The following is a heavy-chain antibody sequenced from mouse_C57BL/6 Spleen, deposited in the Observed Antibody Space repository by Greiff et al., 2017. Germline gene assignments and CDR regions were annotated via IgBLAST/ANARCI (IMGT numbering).Heavy chain of an antibody. J-gene: IGHJ2*01. CDR3: ARGGYLDY. Sequence: VKLQQPGAELVMPGASVKLSCKASGYTFTSYWMHWVKQRPGQGLEWIGEIYTSDSYTNYNQKFKGKSTLTVDKSSSTAYMQLGSLTSEDSADYYCARGGYLDYWGQGTTLTVSS. CDR2: IYTSDSYT. CDR1: GYTFTSYW. V-gene: IGHV1-69*01.